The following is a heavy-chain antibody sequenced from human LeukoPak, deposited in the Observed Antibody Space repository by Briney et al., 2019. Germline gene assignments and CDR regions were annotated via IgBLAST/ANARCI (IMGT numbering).Heavy chain of an antibody. CDR1: GFTFSSYS. Sequence: PGGSLRLSCAASGFTFSSYSMNWVRQAPGKGLEWVSSISSTSTYIYYADSVKGRFTISRDNANNSLYLQMNSLRAEDTAVYYCARDQYSYGSSGYYPRWVDPWGQGTLVTVSS. D-gene: IGHD3-22*01. CDR2: ISSTSTYI. CDR3: ARDQYSYGSSGYYPRWVDP. J-gene: IGHJ5*02. V-gene: IGHV3-21*01.